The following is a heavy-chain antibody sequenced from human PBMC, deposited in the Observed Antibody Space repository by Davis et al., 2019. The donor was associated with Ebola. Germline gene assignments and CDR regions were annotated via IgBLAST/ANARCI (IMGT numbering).Heavy chain of an antibody. CDR3: ARGRNWFDP. J-gene: IGHJ5*02. V-gene: IGHV3-48*02. CDR2: ISSSSSTI. CDR1: GFTFSSYS. Sequence: PGGSLRLSCAASGFTFSSYSMNWVRQAPGKGLEWVSYISSSSSTIYYADSVKGRFTISRDNAKNLLYLQMNSLRDEDTAVYYCARGRNWFDPWGQGTLVTVSS.